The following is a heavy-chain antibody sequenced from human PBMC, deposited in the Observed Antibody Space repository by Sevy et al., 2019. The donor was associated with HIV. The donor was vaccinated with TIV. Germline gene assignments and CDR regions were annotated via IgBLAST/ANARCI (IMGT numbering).Heavy chain of an antibody. D-gene: IGHD1-26*01. CDR2: IYYSGST. CDR3: ASVLNSRSYQYYFDY. V-gene: IGHV4-39*01. J-gene: IGHJ4*02. Sequence: SETLSLTCTVSGGSISSSSYYWGWIRQPPGKGLEWIGSIYYSGSTYYNPSLKSRVTITVDTSKNQFSLKLSSVTAADTAVYYCASVLNSRSYQYYFDYWGQGTLVTVSS. CDR1: GGSISSSSYY.